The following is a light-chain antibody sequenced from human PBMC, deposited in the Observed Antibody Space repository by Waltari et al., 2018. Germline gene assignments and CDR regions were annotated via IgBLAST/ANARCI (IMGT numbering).Light chain of an antibody. V-gene: IGLV2-11*01. CDR2: DVS. Sequence: QSALTPPRSVSGSPAQSVTIFCTRTSSAAGGYNYVSWYQPHPGKAPRLMIYDVSKRPSGVPDRFSGSKSGNTASLTISGLQAEDEADYYCCSYAGSYVVFGGGTKLTVL. CDR1: SSAAGGYNY. J-gene: IGLJ2*01. CDR3: CSYAGSYVV.